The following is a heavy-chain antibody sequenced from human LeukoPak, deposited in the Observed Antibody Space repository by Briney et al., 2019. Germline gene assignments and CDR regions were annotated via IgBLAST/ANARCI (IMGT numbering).Heavy chain of an antibody. J-gene: IGHJ4*02. D-gene: IGHD2-15*01. CDR2: MYYSGSP. V-gene: IGHV4-59*01. CDR1: GGSISTYY. CDR3: ARDSCSGGRCYSDYFDY. Sequence: PSETLSLTCTVSGGSISTYYWSWIRQPPGKGLEWIGYMYYSGSPNYNPPLKSRVTISVDTSKNQFSLKLTSVTAADTAVYYCARDSCSGGRCYSDYFDYWGQGTLVTVSS.